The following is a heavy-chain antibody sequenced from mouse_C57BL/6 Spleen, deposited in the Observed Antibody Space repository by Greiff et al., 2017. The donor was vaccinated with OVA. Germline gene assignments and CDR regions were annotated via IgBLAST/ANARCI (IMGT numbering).Heavy chain of an antibody. D-gene: IGHD2-5*01. CDR1: GFTFSDYY. V-gene: IGHV5-16*01. J-gene: IGHJ4*01. CDR3: ARASNYPYAMDY. CDR2: INYDGSST. Sequence: EVQRVESEGGLVQPGSSMKLSCTASGFTFSDYYMAWVRQVPEKGLEWVANINYDGSSTYYLDSLKSRFIISRDNAKNILYLQMSSLKSEDTATYYCARASNYPYAMDYWGQGTSVTVSS.